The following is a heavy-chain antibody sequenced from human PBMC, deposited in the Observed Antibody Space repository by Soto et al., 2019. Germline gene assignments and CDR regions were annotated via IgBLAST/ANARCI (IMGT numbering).Heavy chain of an antibody. CDR2: IWYDGSNK. J-gene: IGHJ4*02. D-gene: IGHD3-9*01. CDR1: GFTFSSYG. CDR3: ARGIKLRYFDWSGGFDY. V-gene: IGHV3-33*01. Sequence: QVQLVESGGGVVQPGRSLRLSCAASGFTFSSYGMHWVRQAPGKGLEWVAVIWYDGSNKYYADSVKGRFTISRDNSKNTLYLQMNSLRAEDTAVYYCARGIKLRYFDWSGGFDYWGQGTLVTVSS.